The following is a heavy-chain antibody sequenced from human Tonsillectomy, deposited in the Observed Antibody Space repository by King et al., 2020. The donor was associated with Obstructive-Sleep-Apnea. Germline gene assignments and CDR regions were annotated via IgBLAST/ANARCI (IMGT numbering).Heavy chain of an antibody. CDR2: ISDSGTT. J-gene: IGHJ3*02. D-gene: IGHD2-8*01. Sequence: QLQESGPGLVKPSETLSLTCSVSGGSISNYYWSWIRQPPGKGLEWIGYISDSGTTNYNPSLKSGVIISADTSKNQLSLKLSSVTAADTAVYYCARAYCHNGVCWGRVDAFDIWGQGTVVIVSS. V-gene: IGHV4-59*01. CDR1: GGSISNYY. CDR3: ARAYCHNGVCWGRVDAFDI.